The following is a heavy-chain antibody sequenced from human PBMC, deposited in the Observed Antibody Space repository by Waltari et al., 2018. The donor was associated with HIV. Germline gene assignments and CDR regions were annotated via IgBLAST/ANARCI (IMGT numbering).Heavy chain of an antibody. V-gene: IGHV3-48*01. CDR1: GFTFTSHG. D-gene: IGHD3-22*01. J-gene: IGHJ4*02. CDR2: ISSSSSTI. Sequence: EVQLVESGGGLVQHGGSLRLSCAASGFTFTSHGLNWVRQAPGKGLEWVSFISSSSSTIYYADSVKGRFTISRDNAKNSLYLQMNSLRAEDTAVYYCARETYYYDSSGPYFDYWGQGTLVTVSS. CDR3: ARETYYYDSSGPYFDY.